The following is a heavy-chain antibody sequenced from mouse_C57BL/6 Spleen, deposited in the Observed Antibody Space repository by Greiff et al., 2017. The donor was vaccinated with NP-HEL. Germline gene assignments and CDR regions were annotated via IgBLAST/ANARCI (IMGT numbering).Heavy chain of an antibody. Sequence: VQLQQSGAELVKPGASVKISCKASGYAFSSYWMNWVKQRPGKGLEWIGQIYPGDGDTNYNGKFKGKATLTADKSSSTAYMQLSSLTSEDSAVYLCARRPVVAGWDYWGQGTTLTVAS. CDR1: GYAFSSYW. CDR3: ARRPVVAGWDY. D-gene: IGHD1-1*01. CDR2: IYPGDGDT. J-gene: IGHJ2*01. V-gene: IGHV1-80*01.